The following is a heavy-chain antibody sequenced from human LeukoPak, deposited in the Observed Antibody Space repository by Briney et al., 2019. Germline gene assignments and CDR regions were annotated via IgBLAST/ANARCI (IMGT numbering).Heavy chain of an antibody. V-gene: IGHV3-30*04. D-gene: IGHD2-2*01. CDR3: ARGRYCSSISCRTELDY. CDR1: RFTFSSYA. J-gene: IGHJ4*02. CDR2: ISYDESNK. Sequence: GGSLRLSCAASRFTFSSYAMHWVRQAPGKGLEWVAVISYDESNKYYADSVKGRFTISRDNSKNTLYLQMNSLRAEDTAVYYCARGRYCSSISCRTELDYWGQGTLVTVSS.